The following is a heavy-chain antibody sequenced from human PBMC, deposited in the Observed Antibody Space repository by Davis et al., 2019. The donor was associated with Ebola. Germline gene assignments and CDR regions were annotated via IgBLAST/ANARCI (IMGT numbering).Heavy chain of an antibody. D-gene: IGHD2-21*02. V-gene: IGHV3-30*03. CDR1: GFTFSSYG. CDR3: ARRIVVVTDVWFDP. CDR2: ISYDGSNK. J-gene: IGHJ5*02. Sequence: LSLTCAASGFTFSSYGMHWVRQAPGKGLEWVAVISYDGSNKYYADSVKGRFTISRDNSKNTLYLQMNSLRAEDTAVYYCARRIVVVTDVWFDPWGQGTLVTVSS.